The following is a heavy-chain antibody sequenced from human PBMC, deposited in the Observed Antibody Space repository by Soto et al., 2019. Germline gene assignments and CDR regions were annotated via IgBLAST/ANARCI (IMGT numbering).Heavy chain of an antibody. CDR3: ARIPGIAAAGANHNWFDP. D-gene: IGHD6-13*01. CDR1: GGSISSYY. J-gene: IGHJ5*02. CDR2: IYYSGST. Sequence: SETLSLTCTVSGGSISSYYWSWIRQPPGKGLEGIGYIYYSGSTNYNPSLKSRVTISVDTSKNQFSLKLSSVTAADTAVYYCARIPGIAAAGANHNWFDPWGQGTLVTVSS. V-gene: IGHV4-59*01.